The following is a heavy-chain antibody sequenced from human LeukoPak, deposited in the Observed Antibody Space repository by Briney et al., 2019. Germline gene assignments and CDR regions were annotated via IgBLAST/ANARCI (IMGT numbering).Heavy chain of an antibody. CDR3: ARDLVAAAAYWYFDL. V-gene: IGHV1-24*01. CDR1: GYTLTELS. Sequence: ASVKVSCKVSGYTLTELSLHWVRQAPGKGLEWMGRFDPEDGETIYARKFQGRVTMTEDTSTDTAYMELSSLRSEDTAVYYCARDLVAAAAYWYFDLWGRGTLVTVSS. D-gene: IGHD6-13*01. J-gene: IGHJ2*01. CDR2: FDPEDGET.